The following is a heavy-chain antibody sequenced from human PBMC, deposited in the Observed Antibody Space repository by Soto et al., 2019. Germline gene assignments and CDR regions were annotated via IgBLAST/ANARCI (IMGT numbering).Heavy chain of an antibody. J-gene: IGHJ4*02. CDR1: GFTFSTYT. D-gene: IGHD3-10*01. CDR2: IIPIVDIA. CDR3: AMDYYYGSGSSMDIFDY. V-gene: IGHV1-69*02. Sequence: QVQLVQSGAEVKKPGSSVKVSCKASGFTFSTYTITWVRQAPGQGLEWMGKIIPIVDIANYAQKFQGRVTITADKSTSTAYMELSSLRSEDTAVYYCAMDYYYGSGSSMDIFDYWGQGTLVTVSS.